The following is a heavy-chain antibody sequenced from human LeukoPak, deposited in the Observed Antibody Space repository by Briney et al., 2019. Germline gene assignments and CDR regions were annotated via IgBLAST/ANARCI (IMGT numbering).Heavy chain of an antibody. CDR1: GFTVSSNY. V-gene: IGHV3-53*01. D-gene: IGHD5-12*01. J-gene: IGHJ4*02. CDR2: IYSGGST. Sequence: GGSLGLSCAASGFTVSSNYMSWVRQAPGKGLEWVSVIYSGGSTYYADSVKGRFTISRDNSKNTLYLQMNSLRAEDTAVYYCARDHSGYHDYWGQGTLVTVSS. CDR3: ARDHSGYHDY.